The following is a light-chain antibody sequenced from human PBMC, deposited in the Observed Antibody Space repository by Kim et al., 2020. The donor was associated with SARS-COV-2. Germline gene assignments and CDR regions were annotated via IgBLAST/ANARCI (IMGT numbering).Light chain of an antibody. CDR3: QAAYIMPYN. J-gene: IGKJ2*01. CDR2: AAS. CDR1: QPISTF. Sequence: IQMTQSPSSLSASVGGRVTLTCRASQPISTFLNWYQQRPGEAPKLLIDAASILQPGVPPRFSGSGSETTFTLTITGLRPEDSATYFCQAAYIMPYNFGQGTKVDIK. V-gene: IGKV1-39*01.